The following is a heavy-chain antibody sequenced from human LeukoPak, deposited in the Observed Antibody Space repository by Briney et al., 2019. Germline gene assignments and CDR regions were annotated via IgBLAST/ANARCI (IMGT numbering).Heavy chain of an antibody. J-gene: IGHJ4*02. CDR1: GYSFTSYW. CDR2: IYPGDSDT. CDR3: ARRMVRGVITSPFDY. D-gene: IGHD3-10*01. Sequence: PGESLKISCKGSGYSFTSYWIGWVRQMPGKGLEWMGIIYPGDSDTRYSPSFQGQVTISADRSISTVYLQWSSLKASDTAMYYCARRMVRGVITSPFDYWGQGTLVTVSS. V-gene: IGHV5-51*01.